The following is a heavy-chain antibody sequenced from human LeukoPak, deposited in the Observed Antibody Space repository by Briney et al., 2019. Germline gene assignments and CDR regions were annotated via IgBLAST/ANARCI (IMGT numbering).Heavy chain of an antibody. CDR2: IYYSGST. J-gene: IGHJ4*02. CDR3: VRDVGASNFDS. V-gene: IGHV4-59*12. D-gene: IGHD1-26*01. Sequence: SETLSLTCTVSGGSISSYYWSWIRQPPGKGLEWIGYIYYSGSTKYNPSLKSRVTISVDTSKNQISLKLNSVTAADTAVYYCVRDVGASNFDSWGQGVQVTVSS. CDR1: GGSISSYY.